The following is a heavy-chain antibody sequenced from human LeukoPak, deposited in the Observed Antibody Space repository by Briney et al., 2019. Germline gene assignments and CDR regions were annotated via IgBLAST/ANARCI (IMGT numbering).Heavy chain of an antibody. CDR3: ARSSSGWSYFDY. Sequence: GGSLRLSCAASGFSFSNYAMHWVRQAPGKGLEWVAVISYDGSNKYYADSVKGRFTISRDNSKNTLYLQMNSLRAEDTAVYYCARSSSGWSYFDYWAREPWSPSPQ. V-gene: IGHV3-30-3*01. D-gene: IGHD6-19*01. CDR2: ISYDGSNK. J-gene: IGHJ4*02. CDR1: GFSFSNYA.